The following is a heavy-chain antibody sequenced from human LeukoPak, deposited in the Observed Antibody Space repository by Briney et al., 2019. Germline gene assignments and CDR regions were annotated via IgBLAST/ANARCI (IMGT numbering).Heavy chain of an antibody. J-gene: IGHJ4*02. Sequence: AASVKVSCKASGYTFTDYYIHWVRQAHGQGLEWIGRINPDSGGTNSAQKFQGRVTMTRDTSISTAYIELSSLRSDDTAVYYCARAKEQIIAARYFDYWGQGTLVTVSS. CDR1: GYTFTDYY. V-gene: IGHV1-2*06. CDR3: ARAKEQIIAARYFDY. D-gene: IGHD6-6*01. CDR2: INPDSGGT.